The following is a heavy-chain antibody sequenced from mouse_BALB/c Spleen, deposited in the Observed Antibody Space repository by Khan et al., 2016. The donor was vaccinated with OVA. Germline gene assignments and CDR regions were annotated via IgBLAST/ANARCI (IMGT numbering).Heavy chain of an antibody. V-gene: IGHV2-6-7*01. CDR3: AKAYYGNCRGAMDY. Sequence: VQLQESGPGLVAPSQSLSITCTVSGFSLNGYGVNWVRQPPGKGLEWLGMIWGDGSTDYYSALKSRLSIIKDKSKSQVFLQMNSLQTDDTAMYYGAKAYYGNCRGAMDYWGQGTSVTVSS. D-gene: IGHD2-10*01. CDR2: IWGDGST. J-gene: IGHJ4*01. CDR1: GFSLNGYG.